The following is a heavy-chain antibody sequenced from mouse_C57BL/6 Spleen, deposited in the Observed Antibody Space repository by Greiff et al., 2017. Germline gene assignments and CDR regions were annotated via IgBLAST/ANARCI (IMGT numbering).Heavy chain of an antibody. CDR3: ARPYGSHWYFDV. Sequence: VQLQQSGAELVKPGASVKISCKASGYAFSSYWMNWVKQRPGKGLEWIGQIYPGDGDTNYNGKFKGKATLTADKSSSTAYMQLSSLTSEDSAVYFCARPYGSHWYFDVWGTGTTVTVSS. CDR1: GYAFSSYW. D-gene: IGHD1-1*01. V-gene: IGHV1-80*01. CDR2: IYPGDGDT. J-gene: IGHJ1*03.